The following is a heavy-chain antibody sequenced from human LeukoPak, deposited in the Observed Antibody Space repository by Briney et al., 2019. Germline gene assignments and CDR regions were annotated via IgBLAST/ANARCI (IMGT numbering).Heavy chain of an antibody. D-gene: IGHD3-22*01. V-gene: IGHV5-51*01. CDR1: GYSFTSYW. Sequence: GESLKISCKGSGYSFTSYWIGWVRQMPGKGLEWMGIIYPGDSDTRYSPSFQGQVTTSADKSISTAYLQWSSLKASDTAMYYCARPYYYDSSGYGLGAFDIWGQGTMVTVSS. CDR2: IYPGDSDT. CDR3: ARPYYYDSSGYGLGAFDI. J-gene: IGHJ3*02.